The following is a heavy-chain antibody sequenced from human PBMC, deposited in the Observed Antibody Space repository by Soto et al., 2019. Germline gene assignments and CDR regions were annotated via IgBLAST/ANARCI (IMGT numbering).Heavy chain of an antibody. Sequence: GGSLSLCCAASEFTFRQFAMSWVRQAPGKGLEWVSAINDGGSSTFHADSVKGRLPISRDNFHNHLYLRMNSRRAEDTAVYYCAKGSADGSPYFCDCWGKGTLVTVSS. J-gene: IGHJ4*02. V-gene: IGHV3-23*01. D-gene: IGHD3-10*01. CDR2: INDGGSST. CDR1: EFTFRQFA. CDR3: AKGSADGSPYFCDC.